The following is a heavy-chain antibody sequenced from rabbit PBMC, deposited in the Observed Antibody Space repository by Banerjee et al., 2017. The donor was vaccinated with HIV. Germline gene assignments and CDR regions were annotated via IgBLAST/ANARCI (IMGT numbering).Heavy chain of an antibody. V-gene: IGHV1S45*01. CDR3: LRDEDGYGDWDL. CDR2: IYVGSSGAT. D-gene: IGHD2-1*01. Sequence: QEQLEESGGGLVKPEGSLTLTCKASGFSFSSSYWMCWVRQAPGKGLEWIGCIYVGSSGATHYASWAKGRFTISKTSSTTVTLQMTSLTAADTATYFCLRDEDGYGDWDLRGQGTLVTVS. CDR1: GFSFSSSYW. J-gene: IGHJ4*01.